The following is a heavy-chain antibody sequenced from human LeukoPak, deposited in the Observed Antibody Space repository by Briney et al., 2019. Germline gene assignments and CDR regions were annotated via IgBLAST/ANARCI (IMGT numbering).Heavy chain of an antibody. CDR2: INPNSGGT. Sequence: ASVKVSCKASGYTFTGYYMHWVRQAPEQGLEWMGRINPNSGGTNYAQKFQGRVTMTRDTSISTAYMELSRLRSDDTAVYYCATDAYYYDSSGYSTSVHYFDYWGQGTLVTVSS. CDR1: GYTFTGYY. J-gene: IGHJ4*02. V-gene: IGHV1-2*06. CDR3: ATDAYYYDSSGYSTSVHYFDY. D-gene: IGHD3-22*01.